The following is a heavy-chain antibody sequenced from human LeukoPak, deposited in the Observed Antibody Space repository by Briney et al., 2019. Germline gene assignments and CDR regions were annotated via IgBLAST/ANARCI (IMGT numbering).Heavy chain of an antibody. CDR1: AGSISSYY. V-gene: IGHV4-59*08. CDR3: ARHKVVEMPTSHWYFDL. CDR2: ISYIGTT. D-gene: IGHD5-24*01. J-gene: IGHJ2*01. Sequence: SETLSLTCTISAGSISSYYWSWIRQPPGKGLEWIGYISYIGTTNDNPSLKSRVTISLDTSKNQFSLKLTSVTAADTAVYFRARHKVVEMPTSHWYFDLWGRGTLVTVSS.